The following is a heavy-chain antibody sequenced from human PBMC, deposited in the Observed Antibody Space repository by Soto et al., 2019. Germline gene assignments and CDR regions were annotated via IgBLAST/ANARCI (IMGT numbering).Heavy chain of an antibody. V-gene: IGHV4-59*01. J-gene: IGHJ6*02. CDR3: AREDYPYGMDV. CDR1: GGSISSYY. Sequence: PSETLSLTCTVSGGSISSYYWSWIRQPPGKGLEWIGYIYYSGSTNYNPSLKSRVNISVDTSKNQFSLKLSSVTAADTAVYYCAREDYPYGMDVWGQGTTVTVSS. CDR2: IYYSGST.